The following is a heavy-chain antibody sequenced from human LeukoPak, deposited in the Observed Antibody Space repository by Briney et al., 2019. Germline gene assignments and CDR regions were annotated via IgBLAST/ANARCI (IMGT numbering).Heavy chain of an antibody. D-gene: IGHD2-15*01. CDR3: ASGWNCSGGSCYSGDY. J-gene: IGHJ4*02. CDR2: IIPIFGTA. V-gene: IGHV1-69*06. Sequence: SVKVSCKASGGTFSSYAISWVRQAPGQGLEWMGGIIPIFGTANYAQKFQGRVTITADKSTSTAYMELSSLRSEDTAVYYCASGWNCSGGSCYSGDYWGQGTLVTVFS. CDR1: GGTFSSYA.